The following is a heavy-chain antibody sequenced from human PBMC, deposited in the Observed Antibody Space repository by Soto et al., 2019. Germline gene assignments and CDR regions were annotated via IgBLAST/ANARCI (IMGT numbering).Heavy chain of an antibody. D-gene: IGHD3-9*01. J-gene: IGHJ3*02. V-gene: IGHV4-39*07. CDR3: ARDADILTGSDAFDI. Sequence: SETLSLTCTVSGDSISSSIYYWGWIRQPPGKGLEWIGSIYYSGSTYYNPSLKSRVTISVDTSKNQFSLKLSSVTAEDTAVYYCARDADILTGSDAFDIWGQGTMVTVSS. CDR2: IYYSGST. CDR1: GDSISSSIYY.